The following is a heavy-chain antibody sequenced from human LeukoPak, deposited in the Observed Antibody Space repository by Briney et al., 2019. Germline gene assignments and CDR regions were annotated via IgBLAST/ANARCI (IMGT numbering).Heavy chain of an antibody. CDR1: GFTFSDHY. D-gene: IGHD6-6*01. Sequence: GGSLRLSCAASGFTFSDHYMSWIRQTPGKGLQWISRITHTGSPIYYADSVEGRFTISRDNAKNSLYLQMNSLRAEDTAVYYCARDPDTSSKVDYWGQGTLVTVSS. CDR3: ARDPDTSSKVDY. V-gene: IGHV3-11*01. J-gene: IGHJ4*02. CDR2: ITHTGSPI.